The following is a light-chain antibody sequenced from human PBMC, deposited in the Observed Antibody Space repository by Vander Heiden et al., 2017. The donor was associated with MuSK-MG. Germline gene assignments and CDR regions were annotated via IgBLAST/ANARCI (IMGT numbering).Light chain of an antibody. CDR3: SSYTSSTTLV. V-gene: IGLV2-14*01. CDR2: DVS. J-gene: IGLJ2*01. Sequence: QSALTQPASVSGSPGQSITISCTGTSSDIGSYDFVSWYQQRPGKAPKLMICDVSNRPSGVSDRFSGSKSGNEASLTISGLQDEDEADYFCSSYTSSTTLVFGGGTKLTVL. CDR1: SSDIGSYDF.